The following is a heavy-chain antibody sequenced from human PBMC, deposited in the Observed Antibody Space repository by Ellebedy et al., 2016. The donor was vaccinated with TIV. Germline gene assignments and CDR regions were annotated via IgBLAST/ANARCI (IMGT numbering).Heavy chain of an antibody. J-gene: IGHJ4*02. CDR2: IIPIFGTA. D-gene: IGHD2-2*01. V-gene: IGHV1-69*13. CDR3: FVVVPAARPYYFDY. Sequence: SVKVSCXASGGTFSSYAISWVRQAPGQGLEWMGGIIPIFGTANYAQKFQGRVTITADESTSTAYMELSSLRSEDTAVYYCFVVVPAARPYYFDYWGQGTLVTVSS. CDR1: GGTFSSYA.